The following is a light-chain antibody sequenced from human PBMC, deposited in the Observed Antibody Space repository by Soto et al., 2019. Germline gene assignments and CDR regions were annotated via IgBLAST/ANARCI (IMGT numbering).Light chain of an antibody. Sequence: EIVMTQSPATLSVSPGERATLSCRASQSVGSNVAWYQQKPGQAPRILIYGASTRATGISARFSGSGSGTEFTLTISSLQSGDFAVYYCQQGNNWPWTFGQGTKVEIK. CDR2: GAS. V-gene: IGKV3-15*01. CDR1: QSVGSN. CDR3: QQGNNWPWT. J-gene: IGKJ1*01.